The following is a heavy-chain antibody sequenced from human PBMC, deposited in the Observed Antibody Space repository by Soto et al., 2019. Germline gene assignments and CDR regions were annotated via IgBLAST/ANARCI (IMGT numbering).Heavy chain of an antibody. CDR2: MNPDSGNT. D-gene: IGHD3-16*01. CDR3: ARGRFRRTWFDP. CDR1: GYTFTNYD. Sequence: QGQLVQSGAEVKKPGASVKVSCKASGYTFTNYDIHWVRQATGQGLEWMGWMNPDSGNTGQSKQFQGRVTMTRDTSISTAYMEMSSLRFEDTAVYYCARGRFRRTWFDPWGQGTLVTVSS. V-gene: IGHV1-8*01. J-gene: IGHJ5*02.